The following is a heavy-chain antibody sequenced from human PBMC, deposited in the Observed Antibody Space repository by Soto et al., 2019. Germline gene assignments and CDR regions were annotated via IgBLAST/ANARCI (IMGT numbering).Heavy chain of an antibody. D-gene: IGHD1-26*01. V-gene: IGHV3-48*02. CDR2: ISSLSSPR. Sequence: LRLSCAASGFTFSGYSMNWVRQAPGKGLEWVSYISSLSSPRYYAESVEGRFIISRDNAKNSLYLQMNSLRDEDTAVYFCARVDILGARSFDYWGQGTLVTGAS. CDR1: GFTFSGYS. J-gene: IGHJ4*02. CDR3: ARVDILGARSFDY.